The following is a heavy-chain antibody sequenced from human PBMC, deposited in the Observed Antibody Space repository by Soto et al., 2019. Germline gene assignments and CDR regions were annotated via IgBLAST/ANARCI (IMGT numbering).Heavy chain of an antibody. J-gene: IGHJ4*02. V-gene: IGHV3-15*07. D-gene: IGHD3-22*01. CDR1: GFTFSNAW. CDR2: INSKTDGGTT. Sequence: GGSLRLSCAASGFTFSNAWMNWVRQAPGKGLEWGGRINSKTDGGTTDYAAPVKGRFTISRDDSKNTLYLQMNSLKTEDTAVYYCTTDSHLTYYYDSSGYYYVDYWGQGTLVTVSS. CDR3: TTDSHLTYYYDSSGYYYVDY.